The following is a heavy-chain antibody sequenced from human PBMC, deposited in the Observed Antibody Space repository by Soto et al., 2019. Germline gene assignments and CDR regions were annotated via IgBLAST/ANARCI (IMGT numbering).Heavy chain of an antibody. CDR3: VKDPYSYDYFDY. V-gene: IGHV3-64D*06. Sequence: SGGSLRLTCSASGFTFSSYAMHWVRQAPGKGLEYVSGISSNGGRTDYADSVKGRFTISRDNSKYTLYLQMSSLRAEDTAVYYCVKDPYSYDYFDYWGQGTLVTVSS. J-gene: IGHJ4*02. CDR1: GFTFSSYA. CDR2: ISSNGGRT. D-gene: IGHD5-18*01.